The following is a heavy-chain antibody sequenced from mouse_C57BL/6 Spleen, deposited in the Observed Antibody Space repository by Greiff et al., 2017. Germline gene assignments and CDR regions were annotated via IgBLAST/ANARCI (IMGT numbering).Heavy chain of an antibody. CDR1: GYAFSSSW. CDR2: IYPGDGDT. D-gene: IGHD1-1*01. V-gene: IGHV1-82*01. Sequence: VKLQESGPELVKPGASVKISCKASGYAFSSSWMNWVKQRPGKGLEWIGRIYPGDGDTNYNGKFKGKATLTADKSSSTAYMQLSSLTSEDSAVYFCARRITTDPYFDYRGQVTTLTVSS. J-gene: IGHJ2*01. CDR3: ARRITTDPYFDY.